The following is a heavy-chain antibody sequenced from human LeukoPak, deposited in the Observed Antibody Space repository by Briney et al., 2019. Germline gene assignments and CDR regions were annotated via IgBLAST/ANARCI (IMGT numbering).Heavy chain of an antibody. CDR1: GGSFNGYY. CDR3: ARDGDYYDSSGYLVRGHTDQNAFDI. Sequence: SETLSLTCAVYGGSFNGYYFNWIRQPPGKGLEWIGEINHSGSTNYNPSLKSRVTISVDTSKNQFSLKLSSVTAADTAVYYCARDGDYYDSSGYLVRGHTDQNAFDIWGQGTMVTVSS. J-gene: IGHJ3*02. V-gene: IGHV4-34*01. D-gene: IGHD3-22*01. CDR2: INHSGST.